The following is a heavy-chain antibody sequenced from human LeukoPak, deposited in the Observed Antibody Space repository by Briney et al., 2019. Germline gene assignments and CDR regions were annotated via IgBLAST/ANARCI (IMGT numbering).Heavy chain of an antibody. Sequence: PGGSLRLSCAASGFNLSSYAMHWVRAAPGKGLVWVAVIPYDGSNKYYADSVKGRFTISRDTSKNTLYLHMNSLRADDTAMYYCVRDRCSSCHYFDCWGQGTLVTVSS. D-gene: IGHD2-2*01. CDR1: GFNLSSYA. V-gene: IGHV3-30-3*01. CDR3: VRDRCSSCHYFDC. CDR2: IPYDGSNK. J-gene: IGHJ4*02.